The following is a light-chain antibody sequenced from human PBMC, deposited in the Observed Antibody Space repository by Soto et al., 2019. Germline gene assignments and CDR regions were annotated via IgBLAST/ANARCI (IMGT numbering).Light chain of an antibody. CDR1: QSVSSSY. V-gene: IGKV3-20*01. Sequence: EIVLTQSAATLSLSPGERATLSCRASQSVSSSYLAWYQQKPGQAPRLLIYGASSRATGIPDRFSGSGSGTDFTLTISRLEPEDFAVYYCQQYESSLRTFGQGTKVDIK. CDR2: GAS. J-gene: IGKJ1*01. CDR3: QQYESSLRT.